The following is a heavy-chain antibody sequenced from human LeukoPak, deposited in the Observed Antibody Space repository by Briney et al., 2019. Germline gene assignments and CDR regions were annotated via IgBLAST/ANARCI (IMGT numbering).Heavy chain of an antibody. Sequence: GGSLRLSCAASGFTFSNFAMAWVRQVPEKGLEWVSFIRGGGAGAHYADSVRGRFTISRNNSKNTLYLEMNSLRADDTAVYYCAKASYSYGNDAFDIWGQGTKVTVSS. J-gene: IGHJ3*02. CDR1: GFTFSNFA. V-gene: IGHV3-23*01. D-gene: IGHD3-16*02. CDR3: AKASYSYGNDAFDI. CDR2: IRGGGAGA.